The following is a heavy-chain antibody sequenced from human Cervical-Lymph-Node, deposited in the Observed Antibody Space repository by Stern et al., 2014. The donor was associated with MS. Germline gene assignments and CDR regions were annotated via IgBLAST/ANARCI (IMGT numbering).Heavy chain of an antibody. CDR3: ARHRYSRSPGEFDP. J-gene: IGHJ5*02. V-gene: IGHV1-69*09. CDR2: ISPMVAIP. Sequence: QMQLVQSGAEVKKPGSSLKVSCTASGGTFTSYSISWVRQAPGQGLEWMGRISPMVAIPNYAQKCQGRVRIIADESTSTVSMELSSLRSEDTAVYYCARHRYSRSPGEFDPWGQGTLVTVSS. CDR1: GGTFTSYS. D-gene: IGHD6-6*01.